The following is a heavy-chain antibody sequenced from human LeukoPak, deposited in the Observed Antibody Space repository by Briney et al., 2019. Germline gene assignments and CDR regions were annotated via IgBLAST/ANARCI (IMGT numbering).Heavy chain of an antibody. CDR2: IWYDGSNK. J-gene: IGHJ4*02. Sequence: HPGRSLRLSCAASGFTFSSYGMPWVRQAPGKGLEWVAVIWYDGSNKYYADSVKGRFTISRDNSKNTLYLQMNSLRAEDTAVYYCARDHLNTAIDYWGQGTLVTVSS. D-gene: IGHD5-18*01. V-gene: IGHV3-33*01. CDR1: GFTFSSYG. CDR3: ARDHLNTAIDY.